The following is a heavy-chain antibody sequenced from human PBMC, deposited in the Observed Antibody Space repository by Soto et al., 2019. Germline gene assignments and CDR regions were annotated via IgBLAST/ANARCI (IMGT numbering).Heavy chain of an antibody. CDR3: ARGSSSSWYPPFDY. CDR1: GGSVSGGSYY. V-gene: IGHV4-61*01. CDR2: IYYSGST. J-gene: IGHJ4*02. D-gene: IGHD6-13*01. Sequence: SETLSLACTVSGGSVSGGSYYWSWIRQPPGRGREWIGYIYYSGSTNYNPSLKSRVTISVDTSKNQFSLKLSSVTAADTAVYYCARGSSSSWYPPFDYWGQGTLVTVSS.